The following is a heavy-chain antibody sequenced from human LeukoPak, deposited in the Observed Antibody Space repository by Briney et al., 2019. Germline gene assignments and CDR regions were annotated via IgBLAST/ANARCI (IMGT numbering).Heavy chain of an antibody. CDR1: GGSISSYY. CDR2: IYYSGST. J-gene: IGHJ5*02. V-gene: IGHV4-59*08. Sequence: SETLSLTCTVSGGSISSYYWSWIRQPPGKGLEWIGYIYYSGSTNYNPSLKSRVTISVDTSKNQFSLKLSSVTAADTAVYYCARHSSSTSCYYHWGQGTLVTVSS. CDR3: ARHSSSTSCYYH. D-gene: IGHD2-2*01.